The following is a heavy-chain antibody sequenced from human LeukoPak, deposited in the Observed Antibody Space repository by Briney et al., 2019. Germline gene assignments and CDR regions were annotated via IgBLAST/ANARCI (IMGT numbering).Heavy chain of an antibody. J-gene: IGHJ3*02. D-gene: IGHD2-15*01. CDR1: GGSIISSDYH. V-gene: IGHV4-39*01. CDR2: ISYSENT. CDR3: ARHCCSGPAKRVFDI. Sequence: SETLSLTCTVSGGSIISSDYHWGWVRQPPGKGLEWIGTISYSENTDYNPSLRSRVTISVDTSNNQFSLRLGSVTAADTAVYHCARHCCSGPAKRVFDIWGRGTMVTVSS.